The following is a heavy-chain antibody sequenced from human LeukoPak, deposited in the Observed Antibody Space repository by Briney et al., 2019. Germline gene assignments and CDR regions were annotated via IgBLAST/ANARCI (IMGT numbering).Heavy chain of an antibody. Sequence: SETLSLTCTVSGGSISSYYWSWIRQPPGKGLEWIGYIYYSGSTNYNPSLKSRVTISVDTSKNQFSLKLSSVTAADTAVYYCARGPSEWLGEEAFDYWGQGTLVTVSS. D-gene: IGHD6-19*01. CDR3: ARGPSEWLGEEAFDY. CDR1: GGSISSYY. CDR2: IYYSGST. V-gene: IGHV4-59*12. J-gene: IGHJ4*02.